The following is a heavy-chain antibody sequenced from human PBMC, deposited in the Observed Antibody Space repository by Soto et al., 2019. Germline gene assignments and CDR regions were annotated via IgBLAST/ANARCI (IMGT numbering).Heavy chain of an antibody. CDR2: INGGNGNT. CDR3: ALEGHYDGPGNMDV. V-gene: IGHV1-3*01. J-gene: IGHJ6*02. CDR1: GHSFAFYA. D-gene: IGHD3-10*01. Sequence: QVQLVQSGAEVKKPGASVKVSCKASGHSFAFYAIHWVRQDPGQRLEWMGWINGGNGNTKYSQKFQGRVTITRDTXXSPVYMELSSLRSEDTAVYYCALEGHYDGPGNMDVWGQGTTVTVSS.